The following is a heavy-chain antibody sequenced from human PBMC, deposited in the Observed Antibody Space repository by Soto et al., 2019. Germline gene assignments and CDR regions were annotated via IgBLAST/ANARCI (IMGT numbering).Heavy chain of an antibody. Sequence: GGSLRLSCAASGFTFSDYYMSWIRQAPGKGLEWVSYISSSGSTIYYADSVKGRFTISRDNAENSLYLQMNSLRAEDTAVYYCARDLHDYVSFRFDPWGQGTLVTVSS. CDR1: GFTFSDYY. J-gene: IGHJ5*02. V-gene: IGHV3-11*04. CDR2: ISSSGSTI. CDR3: ARDLHDYVSFRFDP. D-gene: IGHD3-16*01.